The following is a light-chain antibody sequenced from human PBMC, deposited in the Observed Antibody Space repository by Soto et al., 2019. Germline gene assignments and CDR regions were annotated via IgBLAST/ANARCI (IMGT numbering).Light chain of an antibody. CDR1: QSINSW. CDR2: EAS. J-gene: IGKJ1*01. CDR3: QQYHRYPIT. Sequence: DIQMTQFPSTLSASVGDRVTITCRASQSINSWLAWYLQKPGKAPRLLIYEASSLQSGVPSRFSGSGSETEFTLTISGLQPDDFATYYCQQYHRYPITFGQGTKVEVK. V-gene: IGKV1-5*03.